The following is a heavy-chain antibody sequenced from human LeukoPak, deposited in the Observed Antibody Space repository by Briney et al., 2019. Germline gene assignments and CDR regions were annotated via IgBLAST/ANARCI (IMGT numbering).Heavy chain of an antibody. CDR1: GYPFTIYG. D-gene: IGHD7-27*01. J-gene: IGHJ4*02. Sequence: ASVKVSCKASGYPFTIYGFTWVRQAPGQGLEWMGWISAYNGNTNYARKLQGRVTMTIDTSTSTGYMELRSLRSADTAVYYCARGGGRTGTRENDFWGQGTLVTVSS. V-gene: IGHV1-18*01. CDR3: ARGGGRTGTRENDF. CDR2: ISAYNGNT.